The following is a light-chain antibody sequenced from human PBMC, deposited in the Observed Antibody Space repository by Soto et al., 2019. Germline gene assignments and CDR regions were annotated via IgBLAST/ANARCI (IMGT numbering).Light chain of an antibody. Sequence: DYQVTQSPSTLSASVGDRVTITCRASQNIYTWLAWYQQKPGIAPKLLIHKASTLESGVPSRFSGSGFGTEFTLTISGLQPEASATYYCQQYERYSTFGQGTKVEIK. CDR1: QNIYTW. CDR3: QQYERYST. J-gene: IGKJ1*01. V-gene: IGKV1-5*03. CDR2: KAS.